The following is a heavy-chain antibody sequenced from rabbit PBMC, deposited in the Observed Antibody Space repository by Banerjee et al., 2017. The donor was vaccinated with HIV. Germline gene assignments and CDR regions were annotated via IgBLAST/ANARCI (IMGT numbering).Heavy chain of an antibody. Sequence: QEQLVESGGGLVTLGGSLKLSCKASGIDFSSYYYMCWVRQAPGKGLEWIACIYTSSGSTYYASWAKGRFTISKTSSTTVTLQMTSLTAADTATYFCARWSYGGGRGDTRSFNLWGQGTLVTVS. CDR2: IYTSSGST. CDR1: GIDFSSYYY. CDR3: ARWSYGGGRGDTRSFNL. D-gene: IGHD4-2*01. V-gene: IGHV1S45*01. J-gene: IGHJ4*01.